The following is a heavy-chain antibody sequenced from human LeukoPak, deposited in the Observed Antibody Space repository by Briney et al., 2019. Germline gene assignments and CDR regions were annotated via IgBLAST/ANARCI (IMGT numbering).Heavy chain of an antibody. CDR3: AKDAQRGFDYSNSREY. V-gene: IGHV3-33*06. CDR2: IWSVGTEK. Sequence: GRSLRLSCAASGFTFSHYGMHWVRQAPGKGLEWVAVIWSVGTEKYYGDAVKGRFTISRDNSRNTVYLQMNSLRGEDTAVYYCAKDAQRGFDYSNSREYWGQGTLVTVSS. J-gene: IGHJ4*02. D-gene: IGHD4-11*01. CDR1: GFTFSHYG.